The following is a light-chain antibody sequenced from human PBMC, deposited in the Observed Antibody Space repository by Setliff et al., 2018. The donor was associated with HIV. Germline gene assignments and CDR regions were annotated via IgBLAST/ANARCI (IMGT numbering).Light chain of an antibody. Sequence: QSVLTQPASVSGSPGQSITISCTGTTSDVGGFDYVSWYQQYPDRAPQLLIYEVTNRPSGVSNRFSGSKSGNTASLTISGPQAEDETDYYCCSYAGSSTFVFGTGTKVTVL. CDR3: CSYAGSSTFV. CDR1: TSDVGGFDY. V-gene: IGLV2-23*02. CDR2: EVT. J-gene: IGLJ1*01.